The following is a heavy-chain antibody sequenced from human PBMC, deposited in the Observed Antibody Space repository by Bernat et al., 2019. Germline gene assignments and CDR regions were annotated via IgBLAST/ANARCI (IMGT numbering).Heavy chain of an antibody. CDR2: IWYDGSNK. CDR1: GFTFSSYG. V-gene: IGHV3-33*01. CDR3: AREYCSSTSCYESHFDY. Sequence: QVQLVESGGGVVQPGRSLRLSCAASGFTFSSYGMHWVRQAPGKGLEWVAVIWYDGSNKYYADSVKGRFTISRDNSKNTLYLQMNSLRAEDTAVYYCAREYCSSTSCYESHFDYWGQGTLVTVSS. J-gene: IGHJ4*02. D-gene: IGHD2-2*01.